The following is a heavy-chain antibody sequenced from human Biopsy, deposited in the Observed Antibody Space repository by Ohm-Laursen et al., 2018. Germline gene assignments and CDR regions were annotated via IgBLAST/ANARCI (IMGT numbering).Heavy chain of an antibody. Sequence: GTLSLTCEVYGKTFSDYYWSWIRQPPGKGLEWIGQINQSGRTNYNPSLKSRVTISVDTSKNQFSLKLRSVTAADTAVYYCARAVDYYDPYYYYGLDVWGQGTTVTVSS. V-gene: IGHV4-34*01. CDR1: GKTFSDYY. D-gene: IGHD3-16*01. J-gene: IGHJ6*02. CDR3: ARAVDYYDPYYYYGLDV. CDR2: INQSGRT.